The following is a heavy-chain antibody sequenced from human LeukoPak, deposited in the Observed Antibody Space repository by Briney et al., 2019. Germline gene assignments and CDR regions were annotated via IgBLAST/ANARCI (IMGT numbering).Heavy chain of an antibody. Sequence: SQTLSLTCTVSGGSMSSSDNYWSWIRQPAGKGLEWIGRIYTSGSTTYNPSLRSRVTISLDTSKDQLSLTVTSVIAADTAVYYCARVFCSGGNCYHFDYWGQGILVTVSS. CDR3: ARVFCSGGNCYHFDY. V-gene: IGHV4-61*02. D-gene: IGHD2-15*01. CDR1: GGSMSSSDNY. J-gene: IGHJ4*02. CDR2: IYTSGST.